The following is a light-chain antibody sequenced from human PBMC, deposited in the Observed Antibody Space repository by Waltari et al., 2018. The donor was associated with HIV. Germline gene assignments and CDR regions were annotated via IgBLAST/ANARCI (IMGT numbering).Light chain of an antibody. V-gene: IGKV3-15*01. CDR2: GAS. CDR1: QSLGGN. J-gene: IGKJ1*01. CDR3: QQYNDWRT. Sequence: EIVMTQSPATLSVSPGERATLSCRASQSLGGNLAWYQQRPGQPPRLLIYGASTRATGIPDRFSGSGSGTEFTLTINSLQSEDFALYFCQQYNDWRTFGQGTKVEIK.